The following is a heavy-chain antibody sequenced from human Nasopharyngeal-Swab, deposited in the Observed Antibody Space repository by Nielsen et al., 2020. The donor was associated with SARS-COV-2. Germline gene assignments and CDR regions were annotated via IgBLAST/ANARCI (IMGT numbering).Heavy chain of an antibody. Sequence: LSLTCAVSGGSISSGGYSWSWIRQPPGKGLEWIGYIYHSGSTYYNPSLKSRVTISVDRSKTQFSLKLSSVTAADTAVYYCARSKKQQLTLVDYWGQGTLVTVSS. D-gene: IGHD6-13*01. J-gene: IGHJ4*02. V-gene: IGHV4-30-2*01. CDR1: GGSISSGGYS. CDR2: IYHSGST. CDR3: ARSKKQQLTLVDY.